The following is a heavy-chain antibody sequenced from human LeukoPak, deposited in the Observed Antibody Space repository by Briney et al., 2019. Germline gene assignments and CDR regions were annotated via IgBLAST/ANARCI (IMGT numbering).Heavy chain of an antibody. CDR1: GYTFTGCN. J-gene: IGHJ3*02. D-gene: IGHD3-16*01. CDR2: IDPNSGAT. Sequence: GASVKDSCKASGYTFTGCNMHWVRQAPGQGLEWMGWIDPNSGATSYAQKFQGRVTMTRDTSISTAYMELSRLRSDDTAMYYCARVGLTRGEAFDIWGQGTMVTVSS. V-gene: IGHV1-2*02. CDR3: ARVGLTRGEAFDI.